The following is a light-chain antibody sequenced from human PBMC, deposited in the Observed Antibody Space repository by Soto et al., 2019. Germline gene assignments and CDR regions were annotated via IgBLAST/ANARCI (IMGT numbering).Light chain of an antibody. CDR3: AAWDYSLNGRWV. V-gene: IGLV1-44*01. CDR1: RFNIGSSS. Sequence: QSVLTQPPSASGTPGQRVTISCSGSRFNIGSSSVNWYQQLPGTAPKLLMYSNNQRPSGVPDRFSGSKSGTSASLAISGLQSEDEADYYCAAWDYSLNGRWVFGGGTKLTVL. CDR2: SNN. J-gene: IGLJ3*02.